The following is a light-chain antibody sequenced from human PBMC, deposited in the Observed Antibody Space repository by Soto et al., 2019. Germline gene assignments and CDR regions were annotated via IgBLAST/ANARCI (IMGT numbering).Light chain of an antibody. CDR3: CSYTSSTTYV. Sequence: CALAQPASVSGSPEQSITMSCTGTSSDVGSYNYVSWYQQHPGKAPKLMIYEVTNRPSGVSNRFSAFKSGNTASLTISGLQAEDEADYYCCSYTSSTTYVFGTGTKVTVL. J-gene: IGLJ1*01. CDR2: EVT. CDR1: SSDVGSYNY. V-gene: IGLV2-14*01.